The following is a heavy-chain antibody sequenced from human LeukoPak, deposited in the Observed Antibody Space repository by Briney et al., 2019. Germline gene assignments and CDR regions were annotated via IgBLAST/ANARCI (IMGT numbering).Heavy chain of an antibody. CDR3: ARDQLVLYYFDY. CDR1: GFTFNNYA. V-gene: IGHV3-23*01. Sequence: GGHLRLSCAASGFTFNNYAMNWVRQAPGKGLEWVSGINSRGGSTYYADSVKGRFTISRDNSKNTLYLQMNSLRAEDTAVHYCARDQLVLYYFDYWGQGALVTVSS. D-gene: IGHD6-13*01. CDR2: INSRGGST. J-gene: IGHJ4*02.